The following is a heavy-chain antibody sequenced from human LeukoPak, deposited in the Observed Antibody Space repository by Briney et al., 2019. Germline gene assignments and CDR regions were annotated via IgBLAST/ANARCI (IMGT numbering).Heavy chain of an antibody. V-gene: IGHV4-59*01. CDR3: ARVGPITKGAATPNCFDP. CDR1: GGSISSYY. CDR2: IYYSGST. J-gene: IGHJ5*02. Sequence: SETLSLTCTVSGGSISSYYWSWIRQPPGKGLEWIGYIYYSGSTNYNPSLKSRVTISVDTSKNQFSLKLSSVTAADTAVYYCARVGPITKGAATPNCFDPWGQGTLVTVSS. D-gene: IGHD3-10*01.